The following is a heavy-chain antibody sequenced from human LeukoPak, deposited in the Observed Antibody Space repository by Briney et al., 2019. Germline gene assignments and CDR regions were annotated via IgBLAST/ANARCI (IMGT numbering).Heavy chain of an antibody. CDR2: ISWNSGSI. CDR1: GFTFDDYA. D-gene: IGHD6-13*01. CDR3: ARDQQLVPFDY. Sequence: GRSLRLSCAASGFTFDDYAMHWVRQAPGKGLEWVSGISWNSGSIGYADSVKGRFTISRDNAKNSLYLQMNSLRAEDTAVYYCARDQQLVPFDYWGQGTLVTVSS. V-gene: IGHV3-9*01. J-gene: IGHJ4*02.